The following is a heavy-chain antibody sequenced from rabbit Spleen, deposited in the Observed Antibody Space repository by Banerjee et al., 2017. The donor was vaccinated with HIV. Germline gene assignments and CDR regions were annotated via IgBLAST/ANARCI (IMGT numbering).Heavy chain of an antibody. CDR3: ARDAGTSFSTYGMDL. V-gene: IGHV1S40*01. CDR1: GLDFGSNYW. D-gene: IGHD8-1*01. J-gene: IGHJ6*01. CDR2: IDVVRSGST. Sequence: QSLEESGGDLVKPGASLTLTCTASGLDFGSNYWICWVRQAPGKGLEWIACIDVVRSGSTYYATWAKGRFTISKTSSTTVTLQVTSLTVADTATYFCARDAGTSFSTYGMDLWGQGTLVTVS.